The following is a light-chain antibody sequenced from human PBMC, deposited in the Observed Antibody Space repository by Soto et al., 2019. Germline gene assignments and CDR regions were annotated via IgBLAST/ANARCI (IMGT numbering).Light chain of an antibody. CDR2: GAS. CDR3: QQYIRWHLT. CDR1: QDVSSN. Sequence: EMVVTQSPATLSVSPGERATLSCRASQDVSSNLAWYQQKPGQAPSLLIYGASTRATGTPARFSGSGSGTEFTLTISSLQYEDYEVYFCQQYIRWHLTLRGGTKVDIK. J-gene: IGKJ4*01. V-gene: IGKV3-15*01.